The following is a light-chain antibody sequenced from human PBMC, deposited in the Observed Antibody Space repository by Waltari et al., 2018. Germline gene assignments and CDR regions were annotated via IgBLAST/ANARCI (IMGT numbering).Light chain of an antibody. V-gene: IGKV3D-7*01. CDR3: QQGHSIPPT. CDR1: SSVSTSY. Sequence: IVLTPSPTSMTVSQGERVTISCTARSSVSTSYLPWYQQKPGCPPRLLVYRMSSLASGVPARFSGSGSGTSYTLTISNMEAEDAANYYCQQGHSIPPTFGQGTKVEIK. CDR2: RMS. J-gene: IGKJ1*01.